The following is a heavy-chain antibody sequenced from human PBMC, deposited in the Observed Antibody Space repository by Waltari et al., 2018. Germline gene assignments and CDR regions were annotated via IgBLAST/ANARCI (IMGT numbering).Heavy chain of an antibody. CDR1: GYTFTSYY. J-gene: IGHJ6*02. D-gene: IGHD2-2*01. Sequence: QVQLVQSGAEVKKPGASVKVSCKASGYTFTSYYMHWVRQAPGQGLEWMGIINPSGGSTSYAQKFQGRVTMTRDTSTSTVYMELSSLRSEDTAVYYCARDHCSSTSCSSYYYYGMDVWGQGTTVTVSS. CDR2: INPSGGST. CDR3: ARDHCSSTSCSSYYYYGMDV. V-gene: IGHV1-46*01.